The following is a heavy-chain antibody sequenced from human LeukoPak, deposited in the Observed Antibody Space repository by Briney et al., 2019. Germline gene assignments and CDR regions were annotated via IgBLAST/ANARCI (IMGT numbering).Heavy chain of an antibody. CDR1: GFTSNNYW. J-gene: IGHJ5*01. D-gene: IGHD7-27*01. CDR2: INEEGYGN. CDR3: AREPGRHQFDS. V-gene: IGHV3-7*01. Sequence: GGSLRLSCAASGFTSNNYWMSWVRQAPGKGLEWVANINEEGYGNNYVDSMKGRFTISRDNAKNSLYLEMNSLRVDDTAVYYCAREPGRHQFDSWGQGILVTVSS.